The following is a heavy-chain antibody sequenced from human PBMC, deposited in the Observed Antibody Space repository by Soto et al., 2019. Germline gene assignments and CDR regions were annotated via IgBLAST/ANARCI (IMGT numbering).Heavy chain of an antibody. CDR3: VRGIDI. CDR2: IYHSGST. CDR1: GGSISSGGYS. V-gene: IGHV4-30-2*01. Sequence: SETLSLTCAVSGGSISSGGYSWSWIRQPPGKGLEWIGYIYHSGSTYYNPSLKSRVTISVDRSKNQFSLKLSSVTAADTAVYYCVRGIDIWGQGTMVTVS. J-gene: IGHJ3*02.